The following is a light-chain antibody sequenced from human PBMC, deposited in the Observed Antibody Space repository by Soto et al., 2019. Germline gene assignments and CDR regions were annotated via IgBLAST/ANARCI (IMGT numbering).Light chain of an antibody. CDR2: DAS. Sequence: EMMLKLSPATLSLSTWDSATLSCRTSQSVSSHLAWYPQKPGQAPRLLIYDASNRATGIPARFSGSGSGTDFTLTISSLEPEDFAEYHCQQYNNWPQTFGQGTMVDIK. CDR3: QQYNNWPQT. CDR1: QSVSSH. V-gene: IGKV3-11*01. J-gene: IGKJ1*01.